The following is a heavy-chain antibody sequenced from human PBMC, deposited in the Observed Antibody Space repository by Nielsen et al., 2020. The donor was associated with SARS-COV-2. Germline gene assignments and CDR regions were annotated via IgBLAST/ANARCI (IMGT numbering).Heavy chain of an antibody. Sequence: GESLKISCAASGFTFSSYAMHWVRQAPGKGLEWVAVISYDGSNKYYADSVKGRFTISRDNSKNTLYLQMNSLRAEDTAVYYCAMTMVRGVHTLDYWGQGTLVTVSS. J-gene: IGHJ4*02. D-gene: IGHD3-10*01. CDR2: ISYDGSNK. V-gene: IGHV3-30-3*01. CDR1: GFTFSSYA. CDR3: AMTMVRGVHTLDY.